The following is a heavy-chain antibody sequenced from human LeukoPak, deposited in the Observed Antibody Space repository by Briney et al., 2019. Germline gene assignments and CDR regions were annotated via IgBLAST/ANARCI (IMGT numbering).Heavy chain of an antibody. V-gene: IGHV3-9*01. D-gene: IGHD6-13*01. CDR3: AKDRGRSWYEDYFDN. CDR1: GFPFDDYA. J-gene: IGHJ4*02. CDR2: ISWNSGSK. Sequence: GGSLRLSCAAPGFPFDDYAMHWVRQAPGKGLEWVSGISWNSGSKGYADSVRGRFTISRDNAKNSLYLQMNSLRAEDTALYYCAKDRGRSWYEDYFDNWGQGTLVTVSS.